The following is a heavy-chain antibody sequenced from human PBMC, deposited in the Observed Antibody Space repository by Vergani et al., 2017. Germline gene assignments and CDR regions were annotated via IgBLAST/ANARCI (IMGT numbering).Heavy chain of an antibody. V-gene: IGHV3-43*01. CDR2: ISWDGGST. D-gene: IGHD6-13*01. Sequence: EVQLVESGGVVVQPGGSLRLSCAASGFTFDDYTMHWVRQAPGKGLEWVSLISWDGGSTYYADSVKGRFTISRDNSKNSLYLQMNSLRTEDTALYYCAKDILAAAGTLAFDIWSQGTMVTVSS. J-gene: IGHJ3*02. CDR1: GFTFDDYT. CDR3: AKDILAAAGTLAFDI.